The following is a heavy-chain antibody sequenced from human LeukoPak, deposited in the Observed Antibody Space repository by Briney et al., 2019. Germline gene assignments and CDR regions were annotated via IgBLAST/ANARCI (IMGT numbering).Heavy chain of an antibody. V-gene: IGHV4-34*01. D-gene: IGHD6-13*01. CDR2: INHSGSS. J-gene: IGHJ4*02. Sequence: SETLSLTCAVYGGSFSGYYWSWIRQPPGKGLEWIGEINHSGSSNYNPSLKSRVTISVDTSKNQFSLKLSSVTAADTAVYYCARFSSIAAAFDYWGLGTLVTVSS. CDR1: GGSFSGYY. CDR3: ARFSSIAAAFDY.